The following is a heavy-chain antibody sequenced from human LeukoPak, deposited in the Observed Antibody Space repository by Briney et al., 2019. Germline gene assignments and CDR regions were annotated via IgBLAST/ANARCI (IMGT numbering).Heavy chain of an antibody. J-gene: IGHJ3*02. CDR1: GYSISSGYY. Sequence: PSETLSLTCTVSGYSISSGYYWGWIRQPPGKGLEWIGSIYHSGSTYYNPSLKSRVTISVDTSKNQFSLKLSSVTAADTAVYYCASDYRNDAFDIWGQGTMVTVSS. CDR3: ASDYRNDAFDI. D-gene: IGHD4-11*01. CDR2: IYHSGST. V-gene: IGHV4-38-2*02.